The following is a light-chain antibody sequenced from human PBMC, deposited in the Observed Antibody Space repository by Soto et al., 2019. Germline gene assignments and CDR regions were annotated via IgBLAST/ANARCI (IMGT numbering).Light chain of an antibody. CDR1: QDISNY. J-gene: IGKJ5*01. V-gene: IGKV1-33*01. CDR3: QQYDNLPIT. Sequence: DIQMTQSPSSLSASVGARVTITCQASQDISNYLNWYQQKPGKAPKLLIYDASNLETGVTSRFSGSGSGTDFTFTISSLQPEDIATYYCQQYDNLPITFGQGTRLE. CDR2: DAS.